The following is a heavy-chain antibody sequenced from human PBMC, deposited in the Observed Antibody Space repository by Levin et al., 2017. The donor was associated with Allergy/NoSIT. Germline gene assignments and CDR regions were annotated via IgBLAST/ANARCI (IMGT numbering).Heavy chain of an antibody. D-gene: IGHD5-12*01. CDR3: ARSHTNYGDY. V-gene: IGHV3-23*01. CDR2: ISSSGGST. J-gene: IGHJ4*02. CDR1: GLTFSSYA. Sequence: GESLKISCAASGLTFSSYAMTWVRQTPGKGLEWVSTISSSGGSTYYADSVKGRFTISIDNSKNSLYLQMNSLRAEDTAVYYCARSHTNYGDYWGQGTLVTVSS.